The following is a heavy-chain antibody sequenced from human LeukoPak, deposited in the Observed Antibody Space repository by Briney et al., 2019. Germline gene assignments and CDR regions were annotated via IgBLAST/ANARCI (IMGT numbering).Heavy chain of an antibody. CDR2: ISSSSSYI. CDR3: ARGWVDTAMVKGQVDY. D-gene: IGHD5-18*01. V-gene: IGHV3-21*01. J-gene: IGHJ4*02. Sequence: GGSLRLSCAASGFTFSSYSMNWVRQAPGKGLEWVSSISSSSSYIYYADSVKGRFTISRDNAKNSLYLQMNSLRAEDTAVYYCARGWVDTAMVKGQVDYWGQGTLVTVSS. CDR1: GFTFSSYS.